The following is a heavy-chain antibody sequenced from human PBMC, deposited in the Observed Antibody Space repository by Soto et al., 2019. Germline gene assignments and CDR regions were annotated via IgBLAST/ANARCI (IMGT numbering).Heavy chain of an antibody. CDR1: GDSVSSNSAG. V-gene: IGHV6-1*01. D-gene: IGHD1-26*01. Sequence: LTLSLTCAITGDSVSSNSAGWSWVRQSPSRGLEWLGRTYYRSKWYYEYAVSVRGRITINPDTSKNQYSLQLNSVTPEDTAVYFCARGEQYSGRIFDYWGHGTLVTVSS. CDR3: ARGEQYSGRIFDY. CDR2: TYYRSKWYY. J-gene: IGHJ4*01.